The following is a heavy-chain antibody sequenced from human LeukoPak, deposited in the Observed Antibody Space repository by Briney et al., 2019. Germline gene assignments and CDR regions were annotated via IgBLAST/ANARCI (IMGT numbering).Heavy chain of an antibody. V-gene: IGHV4-61*02. J-gene: IGHJ4*02. Sequence: SETLSLTCTVSGGSISSGSYYWSWIRQPAGKGLEWIGRIYTSGSTNYNPSLKSRVTISVDTSKNQFSLKLSSVTAADTAVYYCARHGDSSGWYHIYYFDYWGQGTLVTVSS. CDR3: ARHGDSSGWYHIYYFDY. CDR2: IYTSGST. D-gene: IGHD6-19*01. CDR1: GGSISSGSYY.